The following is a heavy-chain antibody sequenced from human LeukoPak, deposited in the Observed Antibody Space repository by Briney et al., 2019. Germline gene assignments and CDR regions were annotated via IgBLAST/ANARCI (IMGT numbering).Heavy chain of an antibody. V-gene: IGHV3-7*01. J-gene: IGHJ6*03. D-gene: IGHD4-17*01. Sequence: GGSLRLSCAASEFTFSNYWMSWVRLAPGKGMEWVANIKQYGSGTYYVDSVKGRFTISRDNAKNSLYLQMNSLRAEDTAVYYCAGCSTVTTYYYSYYMDIWGKGTTVTVSS. CDR2: IKQYGSGT. CDR3: AGCSTVTTYYYSYYMDI. CDR1: EFTFSNYW.